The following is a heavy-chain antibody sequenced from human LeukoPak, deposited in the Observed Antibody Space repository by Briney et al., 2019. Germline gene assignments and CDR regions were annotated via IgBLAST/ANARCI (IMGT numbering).Heavy chain of an antibody. V-gene: IGHV3-48*02. CDR3: AGIYDDTAY. Sequence: GGSLRLSCAASGFTFSSYSMNWVRQAPGKGLEWISYIDSSSSNIYYADSVQGRFTISRDNAKNSLFLQMNSLRDEDTAVYHCAGIYDDTAYWGQGTLVTVSS. D-gene: IGHD5-12*01. CDR1: GFTFSSYS. CDR2: IDSSSSNI. J-gene: IGHJ4*02.